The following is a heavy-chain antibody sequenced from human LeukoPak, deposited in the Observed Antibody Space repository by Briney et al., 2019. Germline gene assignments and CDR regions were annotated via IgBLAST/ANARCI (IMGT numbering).Heavy chain of an antibody. J-gene: IGHJ5*02. D-gene: IGHD3-16*02. CDR1: GGSISSSSYY. Sequence: PSETLSLTCTVSGGSISSSSYYWGWLRQPPGKGLEWIGSIYYSGSTYYNQSPKSRVTISVDTSKNQFSLKLSSVTAADTAVYYCARHRYDYVWGGYRDWGGSLNWFDPWGQGTLVTVSS. CDR3: ARHRYDYVWGGYRDWGGSLNWFDP. CDR2: IYYSGST. V-gene: IGHV4-39*01.